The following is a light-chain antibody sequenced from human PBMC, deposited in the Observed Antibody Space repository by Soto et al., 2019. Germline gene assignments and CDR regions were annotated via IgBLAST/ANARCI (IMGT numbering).Light chain of an antibody. J-gene: IGKJ1*01. CDR3: QQYNNWPPWT. CDR1: QSVSSN. V-gene: IGKV3-15*01. Sequence: DIVMTQSPATLSVSPGERATLSCRASQSVSSNLAWYQQKPGQAPRLLIYGASTRATGIPARFSGSGSGTEFTLTISSLQSEDFAVYCCQQYNNWPPWTFGQGTKVDIK. CDR2: GAS.